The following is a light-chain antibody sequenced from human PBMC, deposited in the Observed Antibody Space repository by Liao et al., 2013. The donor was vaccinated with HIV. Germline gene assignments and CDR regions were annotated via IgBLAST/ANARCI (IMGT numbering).Light chain of an antibody. CDR3: QAWDVTTGV. J-gene: IGLJ3*02. Sequence: SYELTQPPSVSVSPGQTASIPCSGDKVGDRIVSWYQVKPGQSPEVIIYQNYQRPSGTPERFSGSKSGNTATLTISGTQAMDEAAYYCQAWDVTTGVFGAGTTL. V-gene: IGLV3-1*01. CDR1: KVGDRI. CDR2: QNY.